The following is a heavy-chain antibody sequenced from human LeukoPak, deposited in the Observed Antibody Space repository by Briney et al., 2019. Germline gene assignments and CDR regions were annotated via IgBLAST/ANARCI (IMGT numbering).Heavy chain of an antibody. CDR1: GFTFRRYW. V-gene: IGHV3-7*02. J-gene: IGHJ4*02. CDR3: TRAVTAADFSPGY. CDR2: IKQDGSEK. Sequence: PGGSLRLSCAASGFTFRRYWMSWARQASGKGLEWVANIKQDGSEKYYVDSVKGRFTISRDNAKNSVYLQMNSLRAEDTAVYYCTRAVTAADFSPGYWGQGTLVTVSS. D-gene: IGHD2-21*02.